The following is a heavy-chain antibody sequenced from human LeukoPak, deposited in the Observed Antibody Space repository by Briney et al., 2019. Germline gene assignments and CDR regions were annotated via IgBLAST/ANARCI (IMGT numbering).Heavy chain of an antibody. CDR1: GFTFSTYE. J-gene: IGHJ6*04. D-gene: IGHD3-10*02. CDR2: ISSSGSTI. V-gene: IGHV3-48*03. CDR3: AELGITMIGGV. Sequence: GGSLRLSCAASGFTFSTYEMNCVRQAPGKELEWVSYISSSGSTIYYADSVKDRFTISRDNAKNSLYLQMNSLRAEDTAVYYCAELGITMIGGVWGKGTTVTISS.